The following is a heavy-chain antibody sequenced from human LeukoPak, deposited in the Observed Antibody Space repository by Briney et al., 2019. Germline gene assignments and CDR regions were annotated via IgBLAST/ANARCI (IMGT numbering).Heavy chain of an antibody. J-gene: IGHJ4*02. CDR3: ARHGRVGCSSSWYDY. CDR1: GYSFTSYW. CDR2: IYPGDSNT. Sequence: GESLKISCKGSGYSFTSYWIGWVRQLPGKGLEWMGIIYPGDSNTRYSPSFQGQVTISADRSLSTAYLQWSSLKASDTAMYYCARHGRVGCSSSWYDYWGQGTLVTVSS. V-gene: IGHV5-51*01. D-gene: IGHD6-13*01.